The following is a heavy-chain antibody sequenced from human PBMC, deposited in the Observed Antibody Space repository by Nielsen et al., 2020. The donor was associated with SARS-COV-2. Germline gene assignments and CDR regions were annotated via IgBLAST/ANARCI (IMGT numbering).Heavy chain of an antibody. D-gene: IGHD3-3*01. CDR2: IYYSGST. CDR3: ARLADNTIFGVVIIPGYFDY. Sequence: SETLSLTCTVSGGSISSHYWSWIRQPPGKGLEWIGYIYYSGSTNYNPSLKSRVTISVDTSKNQFSLKLSSVTAADTAVYYCARLADNTIFGVVIIPGYFDYWGQGTLVTVSS. V-gene: IGHV4-59*08. CDR1: GGSISSHY. J-gene: IGHJ4*02.